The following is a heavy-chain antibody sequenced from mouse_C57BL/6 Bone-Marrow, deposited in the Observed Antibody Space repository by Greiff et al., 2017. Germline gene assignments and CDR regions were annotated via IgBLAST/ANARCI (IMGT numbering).Heavy chain of an antibody. V-gene: IGHV5-17*01. J-gene: IGHJ1*03. CDR1: GFTFSDYG. D-gene: IGHD1-1*01. CDR3: AMYYAYFDV. Sequence: EVQRVESGGGLVKPGGSLKLSCAASGFTFSDYGMHWVRQAPEKGLEWVAYISSGSSTLYYADTVKGRFTIARDNAKNTLFLQMTSLRSEDTAMYYCAMYYAYFDVWGTGTTVTVSS. CDR2: ISSGSSTL.